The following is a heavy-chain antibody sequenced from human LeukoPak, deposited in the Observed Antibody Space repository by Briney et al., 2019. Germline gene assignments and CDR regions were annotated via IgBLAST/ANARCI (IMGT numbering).Heavy chain of an antibody. V-gene: IGHV1-2*02. J-gene: IGHJ3*02. CDR1: GYTFTGYY. Sequence: ASVKVSCKASGYTFTGYYMHWVRQAPGQGLKWMGWINPNSGGTNYAQKFQGRVTMTRDTSISTAYMELSRLRSDDTAVYYCASYCSSTSCYSNDAFDIWGQGTMVTVSS. CDR3: ASYCSSTSCYSNDAFDI. CDR2: INPNSGGT. D-gene: IGHD2-2*02.